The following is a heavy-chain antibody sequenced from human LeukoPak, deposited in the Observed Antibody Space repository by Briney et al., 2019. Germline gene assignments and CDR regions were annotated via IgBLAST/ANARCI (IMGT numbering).Heavy chain of an antibody. V-gene: IGHV3-48*03. CDR2: ISSSGSTI. D-gene: IGHD3-10*02. CDR1: GFTFSSYE. J-gene: IGHJ6*04. Sequence: GGSLRLSCAASGFTFSSYEMNWVRQAPGKGLGWVSYISSSGSTIYYADSVKGRFTISRDNAKNSLYLQMNSLRAEDTAVYYCAELGITMIGGVWGKGTTVTISS. CDR3: AELGITMIGGV.